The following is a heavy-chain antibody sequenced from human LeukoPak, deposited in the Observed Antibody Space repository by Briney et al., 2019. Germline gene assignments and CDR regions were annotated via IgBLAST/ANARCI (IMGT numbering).Heavy chain of an antibody. V-gene: IGHV3-48*03. CDR2: ISSSGSTI. D-gene: IGHD3-10*02. CDR1: GFTFSSYE. J-gene: IGHJ6*04. Sequence: GGSLRLSCAASGFTFSSYEMNWVRQAPGKGLGWVSYISSSGSTIYYADSVKGRFTISRDNAKNSLYLQMNSLRAEDTAVYYCAELGITMIGGVWGKGTTVTISS. CDR3: AELGITMIGGV.